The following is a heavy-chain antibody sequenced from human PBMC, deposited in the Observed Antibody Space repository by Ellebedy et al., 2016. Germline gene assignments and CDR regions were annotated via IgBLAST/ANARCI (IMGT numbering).Heavy chain of an antibody. Sequence: SETLSLXXAVYGGSFSGYYWSWIRQPPGKGLEWIGEINHSGSTNYNPSLKSRVTISVDTSKNQFSLKLSSVTAADTAVYYCARAIGDIVFFDYWGQGTLVTVSS. J-gene: IGHJ4*02. CDR1: GGSFSGYY. CDR2: INHSGST. V-gene: IGHV4-34*01. D-gene: IGHD2-15*01. CDR3: ARAIGDIVFFDY.